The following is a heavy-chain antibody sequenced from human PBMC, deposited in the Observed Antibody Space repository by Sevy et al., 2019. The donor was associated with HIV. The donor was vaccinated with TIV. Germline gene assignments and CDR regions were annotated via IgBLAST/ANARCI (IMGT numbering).Heavy chain of an antibody. J-gene: IGHJ6*02. Sequence: GGSLRLSCAASGFTFSSYDMHWVRQPTGKGLEWVSAIGTAGDTYYPGSVKGRFTNSRENAKNSLYLQMNSLRAGDTAVYYCARDSFTSKNYYGMDVWGQGTTVTVSS. CDR3: ARDSFTSKNYYGMDV. D-gene: IGHD3-10*01. CDR1: GFTFSSYD. V-gene: IGHV3-13*01. CDR2: IGTAGDT.